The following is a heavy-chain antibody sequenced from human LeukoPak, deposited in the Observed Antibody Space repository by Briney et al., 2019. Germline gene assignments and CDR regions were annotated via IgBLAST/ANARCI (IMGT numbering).Heavy chain of an antibody. J-gene: IGHJ4*02. V-gene: IGHV1-2*06. CDR3: ARVHYDTHDRDGDDY. Sequence: ASVKVSCXASGYTFTDYYMHWVRQALGQGLEWMGRINPNSGGTNYAQKFQGRVTMTRDTSISTAYMELSRLRSDDTAVYYCARVHYDTHDRDGDDYWGQGTLVTVSS. D-gene: IGHD3-9*01. CDR2: INPNSGGT. CDR1: GYTFTDYY.